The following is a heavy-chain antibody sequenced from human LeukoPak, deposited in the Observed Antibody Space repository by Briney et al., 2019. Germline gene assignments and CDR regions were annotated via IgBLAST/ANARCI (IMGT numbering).Heavy chain of an antibody. CDR2: FDPEDGET. D-gene: IGHD1-26*01. CDR1: GYTLTELS. CDR3: STPPRGSYHY. V-gene: IGHV1-24*01. Sequence: ASVKVSCKVSGYTLTELSMHWVRQAPGKGLEWMGGFDPEDGETIYAQKFQGRVTMTEDTSTDTAYMELSSLRSEDTAVDYCSTPPRGSYHYWGQGTLVTVSS. J-gene: IGHJ4*02.